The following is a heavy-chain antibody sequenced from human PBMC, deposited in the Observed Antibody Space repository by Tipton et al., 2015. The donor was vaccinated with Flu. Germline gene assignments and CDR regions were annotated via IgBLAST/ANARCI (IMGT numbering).Heavy chain of an antibody. CDR3: ARIGYCTNSNCRYFDF. V-gene: IGHV4-59*08. CDR2: IYNGGSP. J-gene: IGHJ4*02. D-gene: IGHD2-8*01. Sequence: TLSLTCTVSGGSISSYYWSWIRQPPGKRLEWIGYIYNGGSPNYNPSLKSRVTMSIDTSRNQFSLRLSSVTAADTAVYSCARIGYCTNSNCRYFDFWGQGILVTVSS. CDR1: GGSISSYY.